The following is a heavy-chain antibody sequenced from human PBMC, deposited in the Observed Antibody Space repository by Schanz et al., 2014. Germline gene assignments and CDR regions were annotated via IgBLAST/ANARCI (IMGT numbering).Heavy chain of an antibody. CDR2: IWYDGSNE. J-gene: IGHJ4*02. V-gene: IGHV3-33*03. Sequence: QVQLVESGGGVVQPGRSLRLSCAASGFTFSSYGMHWVRQAPGKGLEWVAVIWYDGSNEYYADSVKGRFTISRDNSKNTLYLQMNSLGPEDTAVYYCAKSALWGSGVYYASQIDYWGQGALVTVSS. CDR3: AKSALWGSGVYYASQIDY. D-gene: IGHD3-10*01. CDR1: GFTFSSYG.